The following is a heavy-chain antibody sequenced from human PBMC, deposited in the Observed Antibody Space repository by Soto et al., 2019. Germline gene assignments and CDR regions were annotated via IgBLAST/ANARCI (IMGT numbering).Heavy chain of an antibody. CDR2: TYYRSRFFS. J-gene: IGHJ5*02. CDR1: GDSVSSYSAA. V-gene: IGHV6-1*01. CDR3: ARDRYSSSGWFDP. Sequence: PSPTLSLTCAISGDSVSSYSAAWNWIRQSPSGGLEWLGRTYYRSRFFSDYAESVKSRIIINPDTSKNEFSLQLKSVTPEDTAVYYCARDRYSSSGWFDPWGQGTPVTVSS. D-gene: IGHD6-6*01.